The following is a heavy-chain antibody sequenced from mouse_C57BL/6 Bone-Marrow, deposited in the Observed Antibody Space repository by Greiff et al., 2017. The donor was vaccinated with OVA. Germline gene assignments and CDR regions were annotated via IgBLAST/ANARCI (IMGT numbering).Heavy chain of an antibody. CDR1: GYTFTAYE. CDR2: IDPETGGT. J-gene: IGHJ4*01. Sequence: QVQLQQSGAELVRPGASVTLSCKASGYTFTAYEMHWVKQTPVHGLEWIGAIDPETGGTTYNQKFKGKAIMTADKSSSTAYMELRSLTSEDSAVYYCTRGYSSYYAMDYWGQGTSVTVSA. D-gene: IGHD2-5*01. CDR3: TRGYSSYYAMDY. V-gene: IGHV1-15*01.